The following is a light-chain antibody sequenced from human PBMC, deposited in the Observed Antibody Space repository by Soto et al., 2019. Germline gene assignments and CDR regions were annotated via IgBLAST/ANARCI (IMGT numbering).Light chain of an antibody. CDR1: SSDVGGYNY. CDR2: EVS. J-gene: IGLJ1*01. CDR3: ISYAGTNLLYV. Sequence: QSVLTQPPSASGSPGQSVTISCTGTSSDVGGYNYVSWYQQHPGKAPKLMIYEVSKRPSGVPDRFSGSKSGNTASLTVSGLQDEDEADYYCISYAGTNLLYVFGTGNKVTVL. V-gene: IGLV2-8*01.